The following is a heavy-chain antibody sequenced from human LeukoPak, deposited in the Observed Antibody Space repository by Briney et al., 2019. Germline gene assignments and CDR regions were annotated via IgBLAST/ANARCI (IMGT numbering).Heavy chain of an antibody. V-gene: IGHV1-2*02. D-gene: IGHD5-12*01. Sequence: GSVKVSCKASGYTFTGYYMHWVRQAPGQGLEWMGWIDPNSGGTNYAQKFQGRVTMTRDTSISTAYMELSRLRSDDTAVYYCARGSRSGPTYYYYYMDVWGKGTTVTVSS. CDR1: GYTFTGYY. J-gene: IGHJ6*03. CDR3: ARGSRSGPTYYYYYMDV. CDR2: IDPNSGGT.